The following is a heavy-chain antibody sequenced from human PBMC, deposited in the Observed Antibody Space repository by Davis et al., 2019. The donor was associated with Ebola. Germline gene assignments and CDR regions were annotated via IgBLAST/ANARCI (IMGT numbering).Heavy chain of an antibody. J-gene: IGHJ4*02. V-gene: IGHV3-30-3*01. Sequence: SCKASGGTFSSYAMHWVRQAPGKGLEWVAVISYDGSNKYYADSVKGRFTISRDNSKNTLYLQMNSLRAEDTAVYYCARDYGGNPDYWGQGTLVTVSS. CDR3: ARDYGGNPDY. CDR2: ISYDGSNK. D-gene: IGHD4-23*01. CDR1: GGTFSSYA.